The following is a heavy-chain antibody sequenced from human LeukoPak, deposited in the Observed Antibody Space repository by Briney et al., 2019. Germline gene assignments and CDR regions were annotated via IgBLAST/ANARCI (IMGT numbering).Heavy chain of an antibody. CDR3: ARYGEYCSGGSCYYFFDY. CDR2: IIPILGIA. V-gene: IGHV1-69*02. J-gene: IGHJ4*02. D-gene: IGHD2-15*01. CDR1: GGTFSSYT. Sequence: GSSVKVSCKASGGTFSSYTISWVRQATGQGLEWRGRIIPILGIANYAQKFQGRVTITADRSTSTAYMELSSLRSEDTAVYYCARYGEYCSGGSCYYFFDYWGQGTLVTVSS.